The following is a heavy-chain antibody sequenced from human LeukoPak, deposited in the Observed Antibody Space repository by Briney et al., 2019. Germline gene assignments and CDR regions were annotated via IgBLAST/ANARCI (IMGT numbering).Heavy chain of an antibody. V-gene: IGHV3-53*01. Sequence: PSETLSLTCTVSGGSISSYYWSWVRQAPGKGLEWVSVIYDSGTTFYADSVKGRFTISRDNSKNTLYLQMNSLRAEDTAVYYCARDWGKTVGFEYWGQGTLVTVSS. CDR2: IYDSGTT. CDR1: GGSISSYY. D-gene: IGHD3-16*01. CDR3: ARDWGKTVGFEY. J-gene: IGHJ4*02.